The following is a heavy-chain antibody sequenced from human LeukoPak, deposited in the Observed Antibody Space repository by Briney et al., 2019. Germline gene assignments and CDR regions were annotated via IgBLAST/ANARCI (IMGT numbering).Heavy chain of an antibody. CDR3: ARGPTHDYYDSSGYYLYY. CDR2: IYYSGST. CDR1: GGSISSYY. V-gene: IGHV4-59*01. D-gene: IGHD3-22*01. J-gene: IGHJ4*02. Sequence: SGTLSLTCTVSGGSISSYYWSWIRQPPGKGLEWIGYIYYSGSTNYNPSLKSRVTISVDTSKNQFSLKLSSVTAADTAVYYCARGPTHDYYDSSGYYLYYWGQGTLVTVSS.